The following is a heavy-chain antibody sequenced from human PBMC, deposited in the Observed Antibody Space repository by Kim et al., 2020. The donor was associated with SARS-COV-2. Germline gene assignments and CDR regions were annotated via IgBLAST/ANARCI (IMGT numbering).Heavy chain of an antibody. CDR3: ARVLYDFWSGYPPAFDY. CDR2: ISAYNGNT. CDR1: GYTFTSYG. D-gene: IGHD3-3*01. Sequence: ASVKVSCKASGYTFTSYGISWVRQAPGQGLEWMGWISAYNGNTNYAQKLQGRVTMTTDTSTSTAYMELRSLRSDDTAVYYCARVLYDFWSGYPPAFDYWGQGTLVTVSS. V-gene: IGHV1-18*01. J-gene: IGHJ4*02.